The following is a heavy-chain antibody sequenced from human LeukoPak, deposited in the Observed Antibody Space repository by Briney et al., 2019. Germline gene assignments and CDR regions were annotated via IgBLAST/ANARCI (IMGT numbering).Heavy chain of an antibody. CDR3: ASGLSSSFGY. J-gene: IGHJ4*02. Sequence: SETPSLTCTVSGYSISTSYYWGWIRQPPGKGLEWIGSIYHSGSTYYNPSLKSRVTISVDTSKNQFSLKLSSVTAADTAVYYCASGLSSSFGYWGQGTLVTVSS. D-gene: IGHD6-13*01. V-gene: IGHV4-38-2*02. CDR1: GYSISTSYY. CDR2: IYHSGST.